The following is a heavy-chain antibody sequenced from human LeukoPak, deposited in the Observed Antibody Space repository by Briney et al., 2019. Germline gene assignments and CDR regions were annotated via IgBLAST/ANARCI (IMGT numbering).Heavy chain of an antibody. CDR2: IIPIFGTE. CDR1: GGNFSSYA. J-gene: IGHJ6*04. CDR3: ARGYCSSTSCYAGGYYYGMDV. Sequence: SVKVFCKASGGNFSSYAISWVRQAPGEGLEWMGGIIPIFGTENYAQKFQGRVTITADKSTSTAYMELSSLRSEDTAVYYCARGYCSSTSCYAGGYYYGMDVWGKGTTVTVSS. D-gene: IGHD2-2*01. V-gene: IGHV1-69*06.